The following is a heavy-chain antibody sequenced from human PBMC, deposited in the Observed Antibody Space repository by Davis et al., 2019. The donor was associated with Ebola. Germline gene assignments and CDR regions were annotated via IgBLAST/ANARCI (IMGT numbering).Heavy chain of an antibody. D-gene: IGHD5-12*01. V-gene: IGHV4-4*02. Sequence: GSLRLSCAVSGGSISSSNWWSWVRQPPGKGLEWIGEIYHSGSTNYNPSLKSRVTISVDTSKNQFSLKLSSVTAADTAVYYCARLITGYDPDYWGQGTLVTVSS. CDR3: ARLITGYDPDY. CDR2: IYHSGST. CDR1: GGSISSSNW. J-gene: IGHJ4*02.